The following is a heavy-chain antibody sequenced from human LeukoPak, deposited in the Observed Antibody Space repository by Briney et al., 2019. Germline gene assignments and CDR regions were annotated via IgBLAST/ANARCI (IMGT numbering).Heavy chain of an antibody. D-gene: IGHD1-26*01. CDR1: GFTFGDYS. J-gene: IGHJ4*02. V-gene: IGHV3-49*04. CDR2: IRSKAYGGTT. CDR3: TRGRRATHDY. Sequence: GGSLRLSCTASGFTFGDYSMNWVRQAPGKGLEWVGFIRSKAYGGTTEYAASVKGRFTISRDDSKSIAYLQMNSLKTDDIAVYYCTRGRRATHDYWGQGTLVTVSS.